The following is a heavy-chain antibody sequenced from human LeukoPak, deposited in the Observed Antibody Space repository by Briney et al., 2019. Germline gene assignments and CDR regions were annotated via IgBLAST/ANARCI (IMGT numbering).Heavy chain of an antibody. V-gene: IGHV3-64*01. J-gene: IGHJ4*02. Sequence: GGSLRLSCAASGFTFSSYAMHWVRQAPGKGLEYVSAISSNGGSTYYANSVKGRFTISRDNSKNTLYLQMGSLRAEDMAVYYCARDGDYWGQGTLVTGSS. CDR2: ISSNGGST. CDR1: GFTFSSYA. CDR3: ARDGDY.